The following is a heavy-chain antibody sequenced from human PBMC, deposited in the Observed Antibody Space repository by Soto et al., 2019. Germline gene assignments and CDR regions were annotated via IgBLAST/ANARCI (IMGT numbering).Heavy chain of an antibody. Sequence: ASVKVSCKASGYTFTSYSMHWVRQAPGQGLEWMGIINPSGGSTSYAQKFQGRVTMTWHTSTITVDVELSSLRSEHTAVYYCARDTPYYYDSSGYSTGFDDWGQGTLVTVSS. J-gene: IGHJ4*02. D-gene: IGHD3-22*01. CDR3: ARDTPYYYDSSGYSTGFDD. V-gene: IGHV1-46*01. CDR2: INPSGGST. CDR1: GYTFTSYS.